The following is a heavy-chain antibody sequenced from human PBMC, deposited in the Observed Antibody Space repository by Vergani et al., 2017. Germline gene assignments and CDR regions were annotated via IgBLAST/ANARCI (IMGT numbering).Heavy chain of an antibody. CDR2: ISGSGGST. V-gene: IGHV3-23*01. CDR3: ARDGAGLLWFGEFNYYFDY. Sequence: EVQLLESGGGLVQPGGSLRLSCAASGFTFSSYAMSWVRQAPGKGLEWVSAISGSGGSTYYADSVKGRFTISRDNSKNTLYLQMNSLRAEDTAVYYYARDGAGLLWFGEFNYYFDYWGQGTLVTVSS. J-gene: IGHJ4*02. D-gene: IGHD3-10*01. CDR1: GFTFSSYA.